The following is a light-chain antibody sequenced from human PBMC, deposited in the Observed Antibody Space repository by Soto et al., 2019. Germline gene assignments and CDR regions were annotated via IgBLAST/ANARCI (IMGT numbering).Light chain of an antibody. J-gene: IGKJ5*01. CDR2: GPS. CDR1: RSVSSN. Sequence: EIVMTQSPATLSVSPGERATLSCRPSRSVSSNLAWYQQKPGQAPRLLIYGPSTRATGIPARFSGSGSGTEFTLTISSLQSEDFAIYYCQQYKNWPAITFGQGTRLEIK. CDR3: QQYKNWPAIT. V-gene: IGKV3D-15*01.